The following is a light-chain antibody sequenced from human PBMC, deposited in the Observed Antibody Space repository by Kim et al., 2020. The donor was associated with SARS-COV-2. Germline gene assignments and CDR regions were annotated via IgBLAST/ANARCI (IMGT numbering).Light chain of an antibody. CDR1: QSINTNY. CDR3: QQFGSSPWT. V-gene: IGKV3-20*01. Sequence: SPGERATLSCRTSQSINTNYLAWFQQKPGQAPRLLIHGTSTRATGIPDRFSGSGSGTDFTLTIGRLEPEDFAVYYCQQFGSSPWTFGQGTKVDIK. CDR2: GTS. J-gene: IGKJ1*01.